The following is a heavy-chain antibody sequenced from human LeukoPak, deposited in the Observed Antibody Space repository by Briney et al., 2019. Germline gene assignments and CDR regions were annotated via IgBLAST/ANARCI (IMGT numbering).Heavy chain of an antibody. Sequence: PSETLSLTCTVSGDSISSRGYYWRWIRQHPGKGLEWIVYIYYSGSTYYNPSLKSRLTLSVDTSKNQFSLKVNSVTAADTAVYYCASTRIAAAGAPAYYFDNWGQGTQVTVSS. J-gene: IGHJ4*02. V-gene: IGHV4-31*03. CDR3: ASTRIAAAGAPAYYFDN. D-gene: IGHD6-13*01. CDR1: GDSISSRGYY. CDR2: IYYSGST.